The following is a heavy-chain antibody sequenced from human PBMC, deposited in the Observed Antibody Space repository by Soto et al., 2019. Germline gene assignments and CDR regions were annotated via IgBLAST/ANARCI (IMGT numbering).Heavy chain of an antibody. Sequence: GGSLRLCCAASGFTFSSYAMSWVRQAPGKGLDWVSSVSGDGGSAYYADSVKGRFTISRDNFGNNMYLQMSSLRAEDTAIYYCAKVNYPYYDRGPYYFDHWGQGALVTVSS. CDR3: AKVNYPYYDRGPYYFDH. D-gene: IGHD3-22*01. V-gene: IGHV3-23*01. CDR1: GFTFSSYA. J-gene: IGHJ4*02. CDR2: VSGDGGSA.